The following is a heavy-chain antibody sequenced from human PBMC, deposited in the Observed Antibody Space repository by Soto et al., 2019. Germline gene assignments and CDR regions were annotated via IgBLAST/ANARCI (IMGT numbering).Heavy chain of an antibody. CDR1: GYTFTGYY. CDR3: AREEGAAAGTIWYSYGMDV. J-gene: IGHJ6*02. CDR2: INPNSGGT. Sequence: QVQLVQSGAEVKKPGASVKVSCKASGYTFTGYYMHWVRQAPGQGLEWMGWINPNSGGTNYAQKFQGWVTMTRDTSISTAYMELSRLRADDTAVYYCAREEGAAAGTIWYSYGMDVWGQGTTVTVSS. D-gene: IGHD6-13*01. V-gene: IGHV1-2*04.